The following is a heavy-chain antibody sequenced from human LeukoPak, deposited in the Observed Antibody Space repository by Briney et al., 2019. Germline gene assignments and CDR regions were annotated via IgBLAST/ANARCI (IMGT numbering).Heavy chain of an antibody. CDR2: IYSDNT. V-gene: IGHV3-53*01. CDR1: GFTVSTNS. D-gene: IGHD4/OR15-4a*01. CDR3: ARRAGAYSHPYDY. J-gene: IGHJ4*02. Sequence: GGSLRLSCTVSGFTVSTNSMSWVRQAPGKGLEWVSFIYSDNTHYSDSVKGRFTISRDNSKKTLYLQMNSLRAEDTAVYYCARRAGAYSHPYDYGGQGTLVTVSS.